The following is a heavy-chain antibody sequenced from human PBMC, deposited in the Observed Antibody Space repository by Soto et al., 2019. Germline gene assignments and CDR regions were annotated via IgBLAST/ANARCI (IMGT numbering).Heavy chain of an antibody. CDR3: ARFEYSGSRALDY. J-gene: IGHJ4*02. V-gene: IGHV4-34*01. CDR1: GGSFSGYY. D-gene: IGHD6-6*01. CDR2: INHSGST. Sequence: SETLSLTCAVYGGSFSGYYWSWIRQPPGKGLEWIGEINHSGSTNYNPSVKSRVTISVDTSKNQFSLKLSSVTAADTAVYYCARFEYSGSRALDYWGQGTLVTVSS.